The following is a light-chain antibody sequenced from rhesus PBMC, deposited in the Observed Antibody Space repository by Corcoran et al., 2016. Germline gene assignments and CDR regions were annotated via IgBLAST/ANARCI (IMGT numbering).Light chain of an antibody. CDR2: GAS. V-gene: IGKV3-24*04. J-gene: IGKJ1*01. CDR1: QSVSSF. Sequence: EIVMTQSPATLALSPGESATLSCRASQSVSSFLAWYQQKPGQAPRLLIYGASSRATGVPDRFSGSGSGTDFTLTISSLEPEDVGLYFCLQSSNWPRTFGRGTKVEIK. CDR3: LQSSNWPRT.